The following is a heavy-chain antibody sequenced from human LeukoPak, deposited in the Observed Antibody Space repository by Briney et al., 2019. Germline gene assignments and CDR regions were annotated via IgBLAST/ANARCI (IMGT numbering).Heavy chain of an antibody. CDR3: AKDQPRYSGYPTPGFYN. Sequence: GGSLRLSCAASGFTFSSYAMSWVRQAPGEGLEWVSAISGSGGSTYYADSVKGRFTISRDNSKNTLYLQMNSLRTEDTAVYDCAKDQPRYSGYPTPGFYNWGQGTLGTVSS. D-gene: IGHD5-12*01. CDR2: ISGSGGST. V-gene: IGHV3-23*01. CDR1: GFTFSSYA. J-gene: IGHJ4*02.